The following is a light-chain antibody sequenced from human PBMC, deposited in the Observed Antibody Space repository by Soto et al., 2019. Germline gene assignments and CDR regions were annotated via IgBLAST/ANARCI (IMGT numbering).Light chain of an antibody. Sequence: DIQMTQSPSSLSASVGDRVTITCRASQSISSYLNWYQQKPGKAPKLLIYTASSLQSGVPSRFSASGSGTDFTLTISTLQPEDFATYSCQQSNSAPWTFGQGTKVEIK. CDR2: TAS. V-gene: IGKV1-39*01. CDR3: QQSNSAPWT. CDR1: QSISSY. J-gene: IGKJ1*01.